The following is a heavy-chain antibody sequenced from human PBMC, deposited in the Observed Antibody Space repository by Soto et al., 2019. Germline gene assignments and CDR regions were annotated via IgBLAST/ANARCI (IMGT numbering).Heavy chain of an antibody. CDR1: GLTFSSYE. Sequence: EVQLVESGGGLVQPGGSLRLSCAASGLTFSSYEMNWVRQAPGKGLEWVSYISRSGSTIYYADSVKGRVTISRDNAKNSLYLQMNRLRAEDTSVYDCARDGRRRRHDWYFDLWGRGTLVTVSS. J-gene: IGHJ2*01. V-gene: IGHV3-48*03. CDR3: ARDGRRRRHDWYFDL. CDR2: ISRSGSTI. D-gene: IGHD1-1*01.